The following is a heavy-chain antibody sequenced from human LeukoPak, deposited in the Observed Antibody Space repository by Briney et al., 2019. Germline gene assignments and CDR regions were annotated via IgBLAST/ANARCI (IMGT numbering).Heavy chain of an antibody. D-gene: IGHD3-22*01. CDR2: IYPGDSDT. Sequence: GESLKIPCKGSGYSFTSYWIGWVRQMPGKGLEWMGIIYPGDSDTRYSPSFQGQVTISADKSISTAYLQWSSLKASDTAMYYCASSPYYYDSSGYPLDAFDIWGQGTMVTVSS. CDR1: GYSFTSYW. CDR3: ASSPYYYDSSGYPLDAFDI. V-gene: IGHV5-51*01. J-gene: IGHJ3*02.